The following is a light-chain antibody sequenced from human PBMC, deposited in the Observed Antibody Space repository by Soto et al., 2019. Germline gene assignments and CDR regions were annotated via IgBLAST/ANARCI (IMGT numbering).Light chain of an antibody. J-gene: IGKJ1*01. CDR2: KAS. CDR3: QQYDSYWT. CDR1: QSISSW. V-gene: IGKV1-5*03. Sequence: DIQMTQSPSTLSASVGDRVTITCRASQSISSWLAWYQQKPGRAPKLLIYKASSLESGVPSRFSGSGSETEITLTISSLQPDDFATYYCQQYDSYWTFGQGTKVDIK.